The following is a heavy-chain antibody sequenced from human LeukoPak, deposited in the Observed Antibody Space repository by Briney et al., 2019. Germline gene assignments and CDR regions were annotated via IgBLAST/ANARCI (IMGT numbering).Heavy chain of an antibody. J-gene: IGHJ4*02. V-gene: IGHV1-2*02. Sequence: GASVKVSFKSSVYTFIYYYIHWVRQAPGQGLEWMGWINPNSGGTNYGQKFQGRVTMTRDTSISTAYMELSRLISDETAVYYCARIRYYYGSGSYSLGYWGQGTLVTVSS. CDR2: INPNSGGT. CDR1: VYTFIYYY. D-gene: IGHD3-10*01. CDR3: ARIRYYYGSGSYSLGY.